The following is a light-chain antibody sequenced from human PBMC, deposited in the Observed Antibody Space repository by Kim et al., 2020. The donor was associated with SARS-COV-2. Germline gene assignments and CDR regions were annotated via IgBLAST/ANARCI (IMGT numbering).Light chain of an antibody. Sequence: SYELTQPPSVSVSPGQTASITCSGDKLGDKYACWYQQKPSQSPVLVIYQDSKRPSGIPERFSGSNSGNTATLTISGTQAMDDADYYCQAWDSSTWVFGGGTQLTVL. V-gene: IGLV3-1*01. CDR1: KLGDKY. J-gene: IGLJ3*02. CDR2: QDS. CDR3: QAWDSSTWV.